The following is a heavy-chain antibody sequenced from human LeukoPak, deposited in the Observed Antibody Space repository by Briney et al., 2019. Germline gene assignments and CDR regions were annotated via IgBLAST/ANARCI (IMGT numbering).Heavy chain of an antibody. CDR1: GGSISSGGYY. Sequence: SETLSLTCTVSGGSISSGGYYWRWIRQPPGKGLEWIGYIYHSGSTYYTPSLKSRVTISVDRSENQFSLKLSSMTAADTAVYYCARVMYGEGVRFDPWGQGTLVTVSS. V-gene: IGHV4-30-2*01. J-gene: IGHJ5*02. CDR2: IYHSGST. D-gene: IGHD2-8*01. CDR3: ARVMYGEGVRFDP.